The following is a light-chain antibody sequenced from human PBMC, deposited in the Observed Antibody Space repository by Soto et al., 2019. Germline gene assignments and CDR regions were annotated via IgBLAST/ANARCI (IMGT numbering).Light chain of an antibody. J-gene: IGLJ2*01. CDR1: SSNIGSNY. V-gene: IGLV1-47*01. CDR2: RNN. CDR3: AAWDDNLNGVV. Sequence: QLVLTQPPSASETPGQRVTISCSGSSSNIGSNYVYWYQQLPGTAPKLLIYRNNQRPSGVPDRFSGSKSGTSASLAISGLRSEDEGDYYCAAWDDNLNGVVFGGGTQLTVL.